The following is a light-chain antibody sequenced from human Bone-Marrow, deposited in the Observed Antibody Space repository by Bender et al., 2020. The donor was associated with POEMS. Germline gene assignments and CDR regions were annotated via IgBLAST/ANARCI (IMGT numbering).Light chain of an antibody. CDR3: SFSHV. J-gene: IGLJ1*01. CDR2: EGS. Sequence: QFALTQPASVSGSPGQSITMSCTATNSDIGSHTLVSWYQQHPGRAPKLIIYEGSNRPSGVSNRFSGSGSGNTASLTISGLQAEDEADYYCSFSHVFGTGTKVTVL. CDR1: NSDIGSHTL. V-gene: IGLV2-23*01.